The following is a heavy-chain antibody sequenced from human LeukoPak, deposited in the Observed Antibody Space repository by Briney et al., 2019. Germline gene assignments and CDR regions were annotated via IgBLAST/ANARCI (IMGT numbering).Heavy chain of an antibody. CDR3: ARGSIYYDSSGYYFVVTPSDY. CDR1: GFTFSSYG. Sequence: PGRSLRLSCAASGFTFSSYGMHWVRQAPGKGLEWVAVISYDGSNKYYADSVKGRFTISRDNSKSTLYLKMNSLRADDPAVYHCARGSIYYDSSGYYFVVTPSDYWGQGTLVTVSS. CDR2: ISYDGSNK. D-gene: IGHD3-22*01. J-gene: IGHJ4*02. V-gene: IGHV3-30*03.